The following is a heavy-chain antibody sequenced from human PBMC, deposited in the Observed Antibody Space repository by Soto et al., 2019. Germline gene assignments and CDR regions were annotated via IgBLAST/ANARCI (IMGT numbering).Heavy chain of an antibody. V-gene: IGHV3-64D*06. Sequence: GGSLRLSCSASGFTFSSYAMHWVRQAPGKGLQYVSAISSDGVSTYYADSVKGRFTISSDNSKNTLYLQMSSLRAEDTAVYYCVKAVSGTVGWFDPWGQGALVTVSS. CDR3: VKAVSGTVGWFDP. D-gene: IGHD6-19*01. CDR1: GFTFSSYA. J-gene: IGHJ5*02. CDR2: ISSDGVST.